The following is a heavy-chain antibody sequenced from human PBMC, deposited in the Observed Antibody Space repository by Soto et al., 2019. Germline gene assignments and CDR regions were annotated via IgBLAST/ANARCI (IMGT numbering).Heavy chain of an antibody. D-gene: IGHD1-26*01. CDR2: IYYGGST. J-gene: IGHJ5*02. V-gene: IGHV4-59*01. CDR1: GGSFSSYY. CDR3: AREGQISGFDL. Sequence: PSETLSLTCTVSGGSFSSYYCSCIRQPPGKGLEWIGYIYYGGSTNYIPSLKSRVTISVDRTKNQFSLKLSSVTATDTAVYYCAREGQISGFDLWGRGTLVTVSS.